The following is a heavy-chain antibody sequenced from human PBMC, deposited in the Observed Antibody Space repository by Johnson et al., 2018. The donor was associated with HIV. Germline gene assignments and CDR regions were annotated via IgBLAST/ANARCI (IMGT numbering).Heavy chain of an antibody. J-gene: IGHJ3*01. D-gene: IGHD1-26*01. CDR2: IKQDGSEK. CDR3: ARRDSGSLSFDL. Sequence: VQLVESGGGVERPGGSLRLSCAASGFTFSSYWMSWVRQAPGKGLEWVANIKQDGSEKYYVDSVKGRCTISRDNDKNSLYLQMNSLRAEDTAFYYCARRDSGSLSFDLWGQGTMVTVSS. V-gene: IGHV3-7*05. CDR1: GFTFSSYW.